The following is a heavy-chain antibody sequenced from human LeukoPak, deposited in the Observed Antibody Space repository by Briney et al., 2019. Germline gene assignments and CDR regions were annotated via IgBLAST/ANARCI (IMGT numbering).Heavy chain of an antibody. CDR1: GGSISTADYY. V-gene: IGHV4-39*01. D-gene: IGHD5/OR15-5a*01. CDR2: ISFSGTS. CDR3: ATREHSVHRATGDY. Sequence: SETLSLTCTVSGGSISTADYYWGWIRLPPGKGLEWIATISFSGTSYYNPSLKSRVTISLDKSKNQFSMNLRSMTAADTAVYYCATREHSVHRATGDYWGQGTLVTVSA. J-gene: IGHJ4*02.